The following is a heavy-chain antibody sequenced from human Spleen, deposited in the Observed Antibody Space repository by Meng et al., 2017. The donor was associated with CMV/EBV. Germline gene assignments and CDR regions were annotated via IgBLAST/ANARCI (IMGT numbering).Heavy chain of an antibody. D-gene: IGHD2-2*02. CDR1: GFRFSANA. CDR2: MSYDGSKK. J-gene: IGHJ6*02. Sequence: GESLKISCAASGFRFSANAMHWVRQAPGKGLEWVAVMSYDGSKKYYAGSVMGRFTISRDSSKNTLYLQLNALRTEDTAVYYCARDLCDTTSCYSFSGSFFYYYGMDVWGHGTTVTVS. V-gene: IGHV3-30*04. CDR3: ARDLCDTTSCYSFSGSFFYYYGMDV.